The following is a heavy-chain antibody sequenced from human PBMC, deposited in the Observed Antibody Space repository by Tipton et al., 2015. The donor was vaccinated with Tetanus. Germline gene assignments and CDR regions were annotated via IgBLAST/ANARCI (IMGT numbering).Heavy chain of an antibody. J-gene: IGHJ4*02. D-gene: IGHD1-26*01. CDR1: GGSITSGGYY. CDR2: IYYSGST. CDR3: ARDQARGARGWNYFDY. Sequence: TLSLTCTVSGGSITSGGYYWSWIRQHPGKGLKWIGDIYYSGSTYYNPSPKSRVTISVDTSKNQFSLKLNSVTAADTAVYHCARDQARGARGWNYFDYWGQGTLVTVSS. V-gene: IGHV4-31*03.